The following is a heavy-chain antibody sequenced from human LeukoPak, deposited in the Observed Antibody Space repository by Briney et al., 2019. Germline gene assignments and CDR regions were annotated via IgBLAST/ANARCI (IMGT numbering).Heavy chain of an antibody. Sequence: GGSLRLSCVGSGFTFRSHAMSWVRLAPEKGLEFVSGIYENGGTTYYADSVKGRFSISRDNSKNTLYLQMDSLRGEDTAVYYCAKDFRIGYSAHFDYWGQGALVTVSS. D-gene: IGHD2-21*01. J-gene: IGHJ4*02. CDR3: AKDFRIGYSAHFDY. CDR1: GFTFRSHA. CDR2: IYENGGTT. V-gene: IGHV3-23*01.